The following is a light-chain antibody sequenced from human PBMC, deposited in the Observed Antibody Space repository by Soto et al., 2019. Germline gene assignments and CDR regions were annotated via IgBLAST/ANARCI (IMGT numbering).Light chain of an antibody. Sequence: DIQLTQSPSFLSASVRDRVTITCRASQGIGSYLAWYQQKPGKAPQLLIYAASTLQGGVPSRFSGSGSGTEFTLTISSLQPEDFATYYCQQLNSYPFTFGPGTRVDIK. V-gene: IGKV1-9*01. CDR3: QQLNSYPFT. CDR2: AAS. J-gene: IGKJ3*01. CDR1: QGIGSY.